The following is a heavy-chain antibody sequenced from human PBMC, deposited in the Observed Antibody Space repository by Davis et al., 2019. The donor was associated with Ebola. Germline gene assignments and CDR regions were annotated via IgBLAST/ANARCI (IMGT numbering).Heavy chain of an antibody. Sequence: GGSLRLSCAASGFTFSSYWMSWVRQAPGKGLEWVANIKQDGSEKYYVDSVKGRFTISRDNAKNSLYPQMNTLRVEDTAIYFCAKDRGEGADYGDYYDSWGQGTLVTVSS. J-gene: IGHJ4*02. CDR1: GFTFSSYW. D-gene: IGHD4-17*01. CDR3: AKDRGEGADYGDYYDS. V-gene: IGHV3-7*03. CDR2: IKQDGSEK.